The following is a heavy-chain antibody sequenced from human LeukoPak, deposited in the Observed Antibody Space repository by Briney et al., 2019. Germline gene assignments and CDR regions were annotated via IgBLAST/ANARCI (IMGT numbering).Heavy chain of an antibody. CDR1: GFTFSSYG. V-gene: IGHV3-33*08. D-gene: IGHD6-13*01. Sequence: QTGTSLRLSCAASGFTFSSYGMHWVRQAPGKGLEWVAVIWYDGSNKYYADSVKGRFTISRDDSKNTLFLQMSSLRAEDTAIYYCVREQATAGTRMETWGQGTLVIVSS. J-gene: IGHJ5*02. CDR3: VREQATAGTRMET. CDR2: IWYDGSNK.